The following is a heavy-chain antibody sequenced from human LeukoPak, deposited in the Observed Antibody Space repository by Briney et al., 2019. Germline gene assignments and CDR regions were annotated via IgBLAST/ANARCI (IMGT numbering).Heavy chain of an antibody. CDR3: AREIAAAGTSDY. Sequence: SVKVSCKASGGTFSSYAISWVRQAPGQGLEWMGRIIPILGIANYAQKFQGRVTITADKSTSTAYMELSSLRSEDTAVYYCAREIAAAGTSDYWGQGTLVTVTS. CDR2: IIPILGIA. D-gene: IGHD6-13*01. CDR1: GGTFSSYA. V-gene: IGHV1-69*04. J-gene: IGHJ4*02.